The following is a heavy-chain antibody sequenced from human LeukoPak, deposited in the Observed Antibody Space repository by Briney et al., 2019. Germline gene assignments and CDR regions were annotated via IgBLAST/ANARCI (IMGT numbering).Heavy chain of an antibody. Sequence: ASVNLSCKASGYTFTGYYMHWVRQAPGQGLEWMGWINPNSGGTNYAQKFQGRVTMTRDTSISTAYMELSRLRSDDTAVYYCASWSGSWYGGYYYYYGMDVWGQGTTVTVSS. J-gene: IGHJ6*02. CDR2: INPNSGGT. CDR1: GYTFTGYY. CDR3: ASWSGSWYGGYYYYYGMDV. V-gene: IGHV1-2*02. D-gene: IGHD6-13*01.